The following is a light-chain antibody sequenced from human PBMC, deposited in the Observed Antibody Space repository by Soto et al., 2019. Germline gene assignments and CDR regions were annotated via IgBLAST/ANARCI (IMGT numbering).Light chain of an antibody. CDR3: MQALHTPRT. V-gene: IGKV2-28*01. Sequence: DIVMTQSPLSLPFTPGEPASISCRSSQSLLHSNGNHYLEWYFQKPGQSPQLLIYLASIRGSGVPDRFSGSGSGTDFTLKISRVEAEDVGVYYCMQALHTPRTFGQGTKVEIK. CDR2: LAS. J-gene: IGKJ1*01. CDR1: QSLLHSNGNHY.